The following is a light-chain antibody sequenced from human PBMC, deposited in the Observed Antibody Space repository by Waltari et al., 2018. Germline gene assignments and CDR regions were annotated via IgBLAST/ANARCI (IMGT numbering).Light chain of an antibody. CDR3: QQRSNWPLLT. CDR1: QSISTN. V-gene: IGKV3-15*01. Sequence: EKVMTQSPATLSVSPGERATLSCRASQSISTNLAWYQQKPGQAPRLLIYGASTRATGIPARFSGSGSGTEFTLSISSLQSEDFAVYYCQQRSNWPLLTFGGGTKVEIK. J-gene: IGKJ4*01. CDR2: GAS.